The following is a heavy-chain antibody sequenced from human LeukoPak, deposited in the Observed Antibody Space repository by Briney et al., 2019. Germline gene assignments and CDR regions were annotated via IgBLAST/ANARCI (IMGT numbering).Heavy chain of an antibody. CDR1: GFTFSNYW. D-gene: IGHD6-13*01. Sequence: PGGSLRLSCAASGFTFSNYWMNWVRQAPGKGVEWVAYINEYGSKKNYADSVKGRFTISRDNAKNSLYLQMNSLRAEDTAIYYCARAGYSRSWYYSHDCWGQGILVTVSS. CDR2: INEYGSKK. V-gene: IGHV3-7*04. CDR3: ARAGYSRSWYYSHDC. J-gene: IGHJ4*02.